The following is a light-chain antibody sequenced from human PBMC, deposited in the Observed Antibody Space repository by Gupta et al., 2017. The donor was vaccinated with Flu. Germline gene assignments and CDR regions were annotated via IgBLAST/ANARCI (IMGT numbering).Light chain of an antibody. CDR3: CQRRGLPQT. CDR2: YAS. Sequence: IVLTQSPDLQAVAPKEKVAIICRASKRIGSSLQSYQQKPDQTPKLLLKYASQSWLAVLSRTSGSGARRDFSLSIIRRVAQDAATYYCCQRRGLPQTSGQGTKVEIK. CDR1: KRIGSS. J-gene: IGKJ1*01. V-gene: IGKV6-21*01.